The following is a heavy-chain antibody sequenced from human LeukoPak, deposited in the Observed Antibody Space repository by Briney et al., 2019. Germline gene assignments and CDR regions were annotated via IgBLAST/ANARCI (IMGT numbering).Heavy chain of an antibody. CDR2: VSYDGINE. CDR3: ATGRVDYGDYGVVKH. D-gene: IGHD4-17*01. Sequence: GGSLRLSCEVSGFTFRNYGINWVRQAPGKLLERVAVVSYDGINEYYVDSVKGRFTISRDNSKNSLYLQMESLTIEDTAVYYCATGRVDYGDYGVVKHWGQGTLVTVSS. V-gene: IGHV3-30*03. J-gene: IGHJ1*01. CDR1: GFTFRNYG.